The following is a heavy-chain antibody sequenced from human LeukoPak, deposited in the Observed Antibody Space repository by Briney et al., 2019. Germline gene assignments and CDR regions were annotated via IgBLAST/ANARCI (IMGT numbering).Heavy chain of an antibody. CDR2: ISWNSGSI. CDR3: AKDGYGEIDY. J-gene: IGHJ4*02. CDR1: GFTSDDYA. V-gene: IGHV3-9*02. D-gene: IGHD4-17*01. Sequence: PGGSPRLSRAASGFTSDDYAMHWVRQAPGKGLEWVSGISWNSGSIGYADSVKGRFTISRDNAKNSLYLQMNSLRAEDTALYYCAKDGYGEIDYWGQGTLVTVSS.